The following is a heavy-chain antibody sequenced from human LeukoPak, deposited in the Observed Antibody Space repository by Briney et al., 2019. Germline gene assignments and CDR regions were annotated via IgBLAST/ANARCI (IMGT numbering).Heavy chain of an antibody. J-gene: IGHJ6*02. Sequence: ASVKVSCKASHYTFNNFGISWVRQAPGQGLEWMGWISAYNANTNYVQRFQGRVSMTTDTSTSTPYMELGSLRSDDTAVYYCARVGGVSYYYYGMDVWGQGTTVTVSS. V-gene: IGHV1-18*01. CDR1: HYTFNNFG. CDR3: ARVGGVSYYYYGMDV. CDR2: ISAYNANT. D-gene: IGHD2-8*02.